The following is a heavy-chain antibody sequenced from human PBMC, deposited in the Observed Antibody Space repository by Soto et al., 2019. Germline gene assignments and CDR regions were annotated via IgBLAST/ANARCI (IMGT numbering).Heavy chain of an antibody. CDR3: ATLPPYYFDTSGYFLED. J-gene: IGHJ4*02. Sequence: ASVKVSCKASGYSFPSHGIGWMRQAPGLGLEWMGWITTFNGNTNYAKKFQERVTMTADTSTSTVYMELRSLRYDDTAVYFCATLPPYYFDTSGYFLEDWGQGTLVTVSS. CDR1: GYSFPSHG. D-gene: IGHD3-22*01. CDR2: ITTFNGNT. V-gene: IGHV1-18*01.